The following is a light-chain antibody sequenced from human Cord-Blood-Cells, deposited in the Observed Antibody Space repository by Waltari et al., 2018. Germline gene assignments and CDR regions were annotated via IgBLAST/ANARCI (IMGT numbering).Light chain of an antibody. CDR3: SSYTSSSTLV. CDR2: DGS. CDR1: SRDVGGYNF. V-gene: IGLV2-14*01. J-gene: IGLJ2*01. Sequence: QSTLTQPASGAGAPGQAITISCTGTSRDVGGYNFVSWYQQHPGKAPKLMFYDGSKRPSGVSNRFSGSKSGNTASLTISGLQAEDEADYYCSSYTSSSTLVFGGGTKLTVL.